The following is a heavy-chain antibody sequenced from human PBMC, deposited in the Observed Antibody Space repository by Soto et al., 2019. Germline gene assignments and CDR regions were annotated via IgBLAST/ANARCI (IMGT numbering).Heavy chain of an antibody. CDR2: INPNSGGT. J-gene: IGHJ3*02. D-gene: IGHD2-15*01. Sequence: ASVKVSCKASGYTFTGYYMHWVRQAPGQGLEWMGWINPNSGGTNYAQKFQGWVTMTRDTSISTAYMELSRLRSDDTAVYYCARSLRDGGNEYDAFDIWGQGTMVTVSS. CDR3: ARSLRDGGNEYDAFDI. V-gene: IGHV1-2*04. CDR1: GYTFTGYY.